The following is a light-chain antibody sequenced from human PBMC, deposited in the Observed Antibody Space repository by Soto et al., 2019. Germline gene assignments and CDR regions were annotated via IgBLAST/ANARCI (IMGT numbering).Light chain of an antibody. V-gene: IGLV2-8*01. CDR1: SSDIGAYND. CDR3: SSYAGSNDRWV. J-gene: IGLJ3*02. CDR2: EVS. Sequence: QSALTQPPSASGSPGQSVTISCTGTSSDIGAYNDVSWYQQHPGKAPKLMIHEVSKRPSGVPDRFSGSKSGNTASLTVSGLQAEDEADYYCSSYAGSNDRWVFGGGTKLTVL.